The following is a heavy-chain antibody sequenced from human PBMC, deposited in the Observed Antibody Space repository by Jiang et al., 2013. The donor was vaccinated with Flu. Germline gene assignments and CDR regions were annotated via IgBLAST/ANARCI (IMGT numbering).Heavy chain of an antibody. D-gene: IGHD1-26*01. J-gene: IGHJ4*02. Sequence: GGGVVQPGRSLRLSCAASGFTFSSYAMHWVRQAPGKGLEWVAVISYDGSNKYYADSVKGRFTISRDNSKNTLYLQMNSLRTEDTAVYYCARAGTPSYYFDYWGQGTLVTVSS. V-gene: IGHV3-30-3*01. CDR3: ARAGTPSYYFDY. CDR2: ISYDGSNK. CDR1: GFTFSSYA.